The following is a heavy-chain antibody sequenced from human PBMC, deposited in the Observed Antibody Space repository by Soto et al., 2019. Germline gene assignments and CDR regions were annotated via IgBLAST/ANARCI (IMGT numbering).Heavy chain of an antibody. J-gene: IGHJ4*02. CDR1: GFRVSSLY. Sequence: GGSLRLSCAASGFRVSSLYMTWVRQAPGKGLQRVAVISSGGSPYYADSVKGRFTISRDNSKNTLYLEMNSLRAEDTAVYYCARDIFGGAYDFLHGGQGTLVTVS. CDR2: ISSGGSP. V-gene: IGHV3-66*01. CDR3: ARDIFGGAYDFLH. D-gene: IGHD3-3*01.